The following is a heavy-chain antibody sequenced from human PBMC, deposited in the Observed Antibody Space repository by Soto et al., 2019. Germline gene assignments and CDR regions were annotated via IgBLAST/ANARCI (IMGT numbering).Heavy chain of an antibody. CDR2: IDWDDDK. CDR1: GSSLSTSGMC. V-gene: IGHV2-70*01. CDR3: ARTRRYDFWSGHSWYFDY. J-gene: IGHJ4*02. D-gene: IGHD3-3*01. Sequence: SGPTLVNPTQTLTLTCTFSGSSLSTSGMCVSWIRQPPGKALEWLALIDWDDDKYYSTSLKTRLTISKDTSKNQVVLTMTNMDPVDTATYYCARTRRYDFWSGHSWYFDYWGQGTLVTISS.